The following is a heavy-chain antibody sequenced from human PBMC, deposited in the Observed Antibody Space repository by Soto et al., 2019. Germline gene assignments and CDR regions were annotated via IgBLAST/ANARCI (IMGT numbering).Heavy chain of an antibody. CDR3: ANRGVNWSGGSCYEETWFDS. V-gene: IGHV1-8*01. Sequence: ASVKVSCKASGYTFTSYDINWVRQATGQGLEWMGWMNPNSGNTGYAQKFQGRVTMTRNTSISTAYMELSSLRSEDTAVYYCANRGVNWSGGSCYEETWFDSWGQGTLVTVSS. CDR2: MNPNSGNT. CDR1: GYTFTSYD. D-gene: IGHD2-15*01. J-gene: IGHJ5*01.